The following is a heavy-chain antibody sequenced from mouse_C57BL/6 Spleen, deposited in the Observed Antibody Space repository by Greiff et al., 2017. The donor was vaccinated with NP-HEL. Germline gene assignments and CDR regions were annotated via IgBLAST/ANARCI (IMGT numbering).Heavy chain of an antibody. J-gene: IGHJ3*01. CDR2: IHPNSGST. CDR3: ASIYYDYDPFAY. D-gene: IGHD2-4*01. V-gene: IGHV1-64*01. Sequence: QVQLQQPGAELVKPGASVKLSCKASGYTFTSYWMHWVKQRPGQGLEWIGMIHPNSGSTNYNEKFKSKATLTVDKSSSTAYMQLSSLTSEDSAVYYCASIYYDYDPFAYWGQGTLVTVSA. CDR1: GYTFTSYW.